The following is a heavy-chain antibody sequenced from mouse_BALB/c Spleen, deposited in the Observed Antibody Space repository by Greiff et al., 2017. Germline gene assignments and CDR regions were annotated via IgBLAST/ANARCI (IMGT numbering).Heavy chain of an antibody. CDR1: GYTFSSYW. J-gene: IGHJ4*01. D-gene: IGHD2-4*01. V-gene: IGHV1-9*01. CDR2: ILPGSGST. Sequence: LVESGAELMKPGASVKISCKATGYTFSSYWIEWVKQRPGHGLEWIGEILPGSGSTNYNEKFKGKATFTADTSSNTAYMQLSSLTSEDSAVYYCARHDYSYAMDYWGQGTSVTVSS. CDR3: ARHDYSYAMDY.